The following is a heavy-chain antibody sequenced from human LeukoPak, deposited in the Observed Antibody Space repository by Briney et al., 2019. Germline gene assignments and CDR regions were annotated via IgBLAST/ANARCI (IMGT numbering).Heavy chain of an antibody. D-gene: IGHD6-13*01. J-gene: IGHJ4*02. V-gene: IGHV4-59*01. CDR3: ARVTGYMTEDYFDY. Sequence: SETLSLTCTVSGGSINSYYWSWIRQPPGKGLEWVGYIYYSGSTNYNPSLKSRVTISVDTSKNQFSLRLSSVTAADTAVYYCARVTGYMTEDYFDYWGQGTLITVSS. CDR2: IYYSGST. CDR1: GGSINSYY.